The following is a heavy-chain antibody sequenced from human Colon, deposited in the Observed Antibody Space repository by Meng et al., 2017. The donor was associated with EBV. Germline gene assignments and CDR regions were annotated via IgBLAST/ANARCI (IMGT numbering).Heavy chain of an antibody. CDR1: GGSFSGYV. Sequence: QVLLQQLGAGLLKPSETLSLTCTVNGGSFSGYVWSWVRQPPGKGMEWIGEVSHPGSANYNPSLKSRVTISVDASEKQFSLKVNSVTAADTAIYYCVISSHNWGQGTLVTVSS. D-gene: IGHD3-3*02. J-gene: IGHJ4*02. CDR3: VISSHN. V-gene: IGHV4-34*01. CDR2: VSHPGSA.